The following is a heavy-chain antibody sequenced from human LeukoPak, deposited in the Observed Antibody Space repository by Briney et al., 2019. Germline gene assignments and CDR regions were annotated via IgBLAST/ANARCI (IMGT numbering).Heavy chain of an antibody. D-gene: IGHD3-16*02. J-gene: IGHJ4*02. CDR3: VRDWGNDREFDY. V-gene: IGHV3-9*01. CDR2: ISWNSGSI. CDR1: GFTFDDYA. Sequence: GGSLRLSCATSGFTFDDYAMHWVRQAPGKGVEWVSGISWNSGSIGYADSVKGRFTISRDNAKNSVNLQMSSLREEDTAVYYCVRDWGNDREFDYWGQGTLVTVSS.